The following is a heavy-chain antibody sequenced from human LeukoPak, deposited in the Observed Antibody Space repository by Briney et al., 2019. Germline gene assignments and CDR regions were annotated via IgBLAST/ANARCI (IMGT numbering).Heavy chain of an antibody. Sequence: ASETLSLTCAVSGGSISSGGYSWSWIRQPPGKGLEWIGYIYHSGSTYYNPSLKSRVTISVDRSKNQFSLKLSSVTAADTAVYYCAREGRTYYDTGWFDPWGQGTLVTVSS. CDR3: AREGRTYYDTGWFDP. CDR1: GGSISSGGYS. CDR2: IYHSGST. V-gene: IGHV4-30-2*01. D-gene: IGHD3-9*01. J-gene: IGHJ5*02.